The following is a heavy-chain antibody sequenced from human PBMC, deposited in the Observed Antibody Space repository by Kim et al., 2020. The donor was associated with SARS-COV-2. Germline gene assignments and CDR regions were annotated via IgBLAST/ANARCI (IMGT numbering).Heavy chain of an antibody. J-gene: IGHJ2*01. D-gene: IGHD3-10*01. V-gene: IGHV3-23*01. CDR3: AKDLDIRGTWYFDL. CDR1: GFTFSNYA. CDR2: IRISGST. Sequence: GGSLRLSCAASGFTFSNYAMAWVRQAPGKGLEWVSSIRISGSTIYADSVKGRLTISRDNSKNRLYLQIDSLRAEDTAIYYCAKDLDIRGTWYFDLWGRGTLVTVSS.